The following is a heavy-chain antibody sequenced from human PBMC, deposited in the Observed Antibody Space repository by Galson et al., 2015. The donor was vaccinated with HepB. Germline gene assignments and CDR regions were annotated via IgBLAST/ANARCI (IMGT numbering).Heavy chain of an antibody. Sequence: SVKVSCKVSGHNLREISMHWVRQAPGKGLEWMGGSNPENGEPMSPPRFQGRVTTTEDTGTDTAYMELRGLSSEDTAVYYCARRTGRFGEQLGVFDPWGQGTLVTVSS. CDR3: ARRTGRFGEQLGVFDP. J-gene: IGHJ5*02. V-gene: IGHV1-24*01. D-gene: IGHD3-10*01. CDR2: SNPENGEP. CDR1: GHNLREIS.